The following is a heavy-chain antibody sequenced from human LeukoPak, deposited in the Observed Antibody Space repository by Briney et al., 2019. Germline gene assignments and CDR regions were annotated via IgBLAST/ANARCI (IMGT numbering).Heavy chain of an antibody. D-gene: IGHD3-10*01. J-gene: IGHJ6*02. CDR3: ARDGWFGIPDYYYYGMDV. CDR1: GFTFSSYA. V-gene: IGHV3-30-3*01. CDR2: ISYDGSNK. Sequence: GGSLRLSCAASGFTFSSYAMHWVRQAPGKGLEWVAVISYDGSNKYYADSVKGRFTISRDNSKNTLYLQMNSLRAEDTAVYYCARDGWFGIPDYYYYGMDVWGQGTTVTVSS.